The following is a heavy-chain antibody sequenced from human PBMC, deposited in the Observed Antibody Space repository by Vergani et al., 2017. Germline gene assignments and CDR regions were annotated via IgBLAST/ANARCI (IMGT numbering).Heavy chain of an antibody. Sequence: QLVGSGGGWVQTGGSLRLSCVVSGFDFSSYIMNWVRQAPGKGREWGSFVSTGTKIESYAESVKGLFTSSRDSAKNSLYLQMDSLRAEDTAVYYCAREYSSTSGRAFDFWGQGTKVTVSS. CDR3: AREYSSTSGRAFDF. CDR1: GFDFSSYI. V-gene: IGHV3-48*01. J-gene: IGHJ3*01. CDR2: VSTGTKIE. D-gene: IGHD2-2*01.